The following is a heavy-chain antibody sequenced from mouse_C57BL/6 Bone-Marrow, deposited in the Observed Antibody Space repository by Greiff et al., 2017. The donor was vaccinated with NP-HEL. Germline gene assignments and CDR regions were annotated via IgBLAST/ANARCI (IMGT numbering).Heavy chain of an antibody. Sequence: DVQLVESGAELVRPGASVKLSCTASGFNIKDDYMHWVKQRPEQGLEWIGWIDPENGDTEYDSKFQGKATITADTSSNTAYLQLSSLTSEDTAVYYCTSKTLYGSRHWYFDVWGTGTTVTVSS. CDR3: TSKTLYGSRHWYFDV. CDR2: IDPENGDT. CDR1: GFNIKDDY. D-gene: IGHD1-1*01. V-gene: IGHV14-4*01. J-gene: IGHJ1*03.